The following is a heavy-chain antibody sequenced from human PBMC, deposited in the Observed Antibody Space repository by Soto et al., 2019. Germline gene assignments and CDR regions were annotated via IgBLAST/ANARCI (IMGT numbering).Heavy chain of an antibody. Sequence: PGGSRKIGGAASGVTVSRNSMNWKSQAPGKGLGWVSYISSSSSTIYYADSVKGRFTISRDNSKNTLYLQMNRLRAEDTAVYYCAKYGLPDILTGSPLYYFDYWGQGTLVTVSS. CDR1: GVTVSRNS. D-gene: IGHD3-9*01. J-gene: IGHJ4*02. V-gene: IGHV3-48*01. CDR3: AKYGLPDILTGSPLYYFDY. CDR2: ISSSSSTI.